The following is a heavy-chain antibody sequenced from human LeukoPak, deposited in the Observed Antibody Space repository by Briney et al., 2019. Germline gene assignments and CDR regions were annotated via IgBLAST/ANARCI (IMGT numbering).Heavy chain of an antibody. Sequence: QPGGSLRLSCAASGFSFSDFPIHWVRQAPGKGLEWVAVISYDGSNKYYADSVKGRFTISRDNSKNTLYLQMNSLRAEDTAVYYCARDQGHGDYEGEDYWGQGTLVTVSS. J-gene: IGHJ4*02. CDR2: ISYDGSNK. CDR1: GFSFSDFP. CDR3: ARDQGHGDYEGEDY. V-gene: IGHV3-30*04. D-gene: IGHD4-17*01.